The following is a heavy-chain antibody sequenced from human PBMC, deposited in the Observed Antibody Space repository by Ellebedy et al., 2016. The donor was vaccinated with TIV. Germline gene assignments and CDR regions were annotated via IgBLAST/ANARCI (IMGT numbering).Heavy chain of an antibody. J-gene: IGHJ6*02. CDR3: ARTHTAMLEYNYGMDV. V-gene: IGHV1-8*01. CDR1: GHTFTSDE. D-gene: IGHD5-18*01. CDR2: MNPNSGNT. Sequence: AASVKVSCKASGHTFTSDEINWVRQATGQGLEWMGWMNPNSGNTGYAQKFQGRVTMTRNTSISTAFMELSSLRSEDTAVYYCARTHTAMLEYNYGMDVWGQGTTVTVSS.